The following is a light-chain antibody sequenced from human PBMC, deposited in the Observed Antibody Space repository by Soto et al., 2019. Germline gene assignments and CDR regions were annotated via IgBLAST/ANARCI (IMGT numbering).Light chain of an antibody. J-gene: IGKJ5*01. CDR2: DAS. V-gene: IGKV3D-20*02. Sequence: EIVLTQSPGTLSLSPGERGTLSCRASQSVSSSYLAWYQQKPGQAPRLLIYDASNRATGIPARFSGSGSGTDFTLTISSLEPEDFAVYYCQQRSNWPPNFGQGTRLEIK. CDR1: QSVSSSY. CDR3: QQRSNWPPN.